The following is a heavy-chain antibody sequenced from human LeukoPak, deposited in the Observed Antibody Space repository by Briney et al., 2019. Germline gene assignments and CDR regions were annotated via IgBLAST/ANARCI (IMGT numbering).Heavy chain of an antibody. CDR2: ISGSGGST. V-gene: IGHV3-23*01. Sequence: PGGSLRLSCAASGFTFSSYAMSWVRRAPGKGLEWVSAISGSGGSTYYADSVKGRFTISRDNSKNTLYLQMNSLRAEDTAVYYCAKVFSAYSSGWYEYYDYWGQGTLVTVSS. D-gene: IGHD6-19*01. CDR3: AKVFSAYSSGWYEYYDY. CDR1: GFTFSSYA. J-gene: IGHJ4*02.